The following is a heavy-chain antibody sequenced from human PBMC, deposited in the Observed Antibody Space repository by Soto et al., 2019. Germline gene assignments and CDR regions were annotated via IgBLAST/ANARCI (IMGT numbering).Heavy chain of an antibody. CDR1: GFMFSSYA. CDR3: ARDMTVTVMGARCESLDL. J-gene: IGHJ5*02. V-gene: IGHV3-23*01. Sequence: GGSLRLSCVASGFMFSSYAMSWVRQAPGKGLEWVSVISGGGDSPKYAESVKGRFTVSRDNSKNTLYLQMSSLRAEDAATYFCARDMTVTVMGARCESLDLWGQGTLVTVSS. CDR2: ISGGGDSP. D-gene: IGHD2-21*02.